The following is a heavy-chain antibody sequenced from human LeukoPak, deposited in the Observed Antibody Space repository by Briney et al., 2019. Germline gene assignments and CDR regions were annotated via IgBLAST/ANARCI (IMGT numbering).Heavy chain of an antibody. CDR3: ARSSRYCSGGSCPHAYDI. Sequence: GGSLPLSCAASGFTFSYYWMYWVRQAPGKGLVWVSRINSDGSGTTYADSVKGRFTISRDNAKNTLFLQMNSLRAEDTAVYYCARSSRYCSGGSCPHAYDIWGQGTMVTVSS. D-gene: IGHD2-15*01. V-gene: IGHV3-74*01. J-gene: IGHJ3*02. CDR1: GFTFSYYW. CDR2: INSDGSGT.